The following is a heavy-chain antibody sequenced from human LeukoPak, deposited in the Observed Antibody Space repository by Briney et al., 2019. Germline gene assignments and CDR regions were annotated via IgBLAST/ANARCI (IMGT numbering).Heavy chain of an antibody. CDR2: INHSGST. D-gene: IGHD3-3*01. J-gene: IGHJ4*02. CDR3: ARAFTYYDFWSGYLGGYFDY. Sequence: SETLSLTCAVYGGSFSGYYWSWIRQPPGKGLEWIGEINHSGSTNYNPSLKSRVTISVDTSKNQFSLKLSSVTAADTAVHYCARAFTYYDFWSGYLGGYFDYWGQGTLVTVSS. V-gene: IGHV4-34*01. CDR1: GGSFSGYY.